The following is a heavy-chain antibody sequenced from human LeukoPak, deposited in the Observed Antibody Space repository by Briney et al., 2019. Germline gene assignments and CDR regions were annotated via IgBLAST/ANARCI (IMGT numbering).Heavy chain of an antibody. Sequence: ASVKLSCKASGGTFSSYAISWVRQAPGQGLEWMGGIIPIFGTANYAQTFQGRVTITTDEYTSTAYMELSSLRSEDTAVYYCARADVLLWFGEPRPHYMDVWGKGTTVTVSS. CDR1: GGTFSSYA. CDR2: IIPIFGTA. D-gene: IGHD3-10*01. J-gene: IGHJ6*03. CDR3: ARADVLLWFGEPRPHYMDV. V-gene: IGHV1-69*05.